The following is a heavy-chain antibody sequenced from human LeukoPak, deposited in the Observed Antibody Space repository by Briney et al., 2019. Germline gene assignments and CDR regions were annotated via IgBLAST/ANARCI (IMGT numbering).Heavy chain of an antibody. J-gene: IGHJ3*02. Sequence: GESLKISFQGSGYPFTSYWIGWARQLPGKGLEWMGIIYPGDSDTRYSPSFQGQVTISADKSISTAYLQWSSLKASDTAMYYCARRGIGYCSSTSCADAFDIWGQGTMVTVSS. CDR2: IYPGDSDT. D-gene: IGHD2-2*01. V-gene: IGHV5-51*01. CDR3: ARRGIGYCSSTSCADAFDI. CDR1: GYPFTSYW.